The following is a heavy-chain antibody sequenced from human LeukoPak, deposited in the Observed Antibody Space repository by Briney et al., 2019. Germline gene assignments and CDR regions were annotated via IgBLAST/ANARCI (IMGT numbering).Heavy chain of an antibody. Sequence: SGGSLRLSCAASGFTFSSYGMHWVRQAPGKGLEWVAVISYDGSNKYYADSVKGRFTISRDNSKNTLYLQMNSLRAEDTAVYYCARVEAVAGTYYWGQGTLVTVSS. CDR3: ARVEAVAGTYY. CDR1: GFTFSSYG. J-gene: IGHJ4*02. CDR2: ISYDGSNK. V-gene: IGHV3-30*03. D-gene: IGHD6-19*01.